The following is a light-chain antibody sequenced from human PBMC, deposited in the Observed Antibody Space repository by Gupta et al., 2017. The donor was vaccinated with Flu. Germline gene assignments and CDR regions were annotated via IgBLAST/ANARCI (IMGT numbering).Light chain of an antibody. CDR2: DDD. CDR3: GAWDISRSGVV. J-gene: IGLJ3*02. CDR1: SSKIEDNY. V-gene: IGLV1-51*01. Sequence: SVLTQPPSVSPPPAHTVATSFPASSSKIEDNYVSWYQQLPGTAPKLLIYDDDKRTSGIPDRFSGSKSGTSATLGITGLQTGDEADYYCGAWDISRSGVVFGGGTKMTVL.